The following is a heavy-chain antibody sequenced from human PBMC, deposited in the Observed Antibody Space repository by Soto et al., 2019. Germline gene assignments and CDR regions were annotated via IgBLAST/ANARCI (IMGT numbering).Heavy chain of an antibody. J-gene: IGHJ4*02. V-gene: IGHV2-5*02. CDR1: GFSFTTDGMG. D-gene: IGHD2-21*01. Sequence: QITLKESGPTLVKPTQTLTLTCTFSGFSFTTDGMGVGWIRQPPGKALEWLAPIYWDDDKRSCPYLKRRLSCTKAASRHQVVLTLKNMDPAATATSYGACLYWGASGTRYDFDHWGQGTLVTVSS. CDR2: IYWDDDK. CDR3: ACLYWGASGTRYDFDH.